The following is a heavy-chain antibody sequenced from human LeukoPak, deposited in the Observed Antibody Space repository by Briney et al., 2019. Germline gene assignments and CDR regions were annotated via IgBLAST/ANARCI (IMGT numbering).Heavy chain of an antibody. CDR1: GDSVSSNSAA. CDR3: ARGRRSYYGMDV. V-gene: IGHV6-1*01. CDR2: TYYYYKWHN. Sequence: SQTLLLTCAISGDSVSSNSAAWNWIRQSPSRGLEWLGRTYYYYKWHNDYAESVKSRITVNPDTSKNQFSLHLGSVTPEDTAVYYCARGRRSYYGMDVWGQGTTVTVSS. J-gene: IGHJ6*02.